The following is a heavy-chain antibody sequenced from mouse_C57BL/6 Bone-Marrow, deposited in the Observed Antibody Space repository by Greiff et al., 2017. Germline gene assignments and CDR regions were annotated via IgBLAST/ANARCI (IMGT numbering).Heavy chain of an antibody. CDR1: GFTFRSYG. V-gene: IGHV5-6*01. Sequence: EVHLVESGGDLVKPGGSLKLSCAASGFTFRSYGMSWVRQTPDKRLEWVATISSGGSYTYYPDSVKGRFTISRDNAKNTLYLQMSSLKSEDTAMYYCARRVHLSRYFDVWGTGTTVTVSS. D-gene: IGHD1-1*01. CDR3: ARRVHLSRYFDV. CDR2: ISSGGSYT. J-gene: IGHJ1*03.